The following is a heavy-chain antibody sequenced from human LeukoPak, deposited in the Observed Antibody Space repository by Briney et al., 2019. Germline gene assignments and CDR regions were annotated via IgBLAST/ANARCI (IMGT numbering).Heavy chain of an antibody. CDR2: ISYDGRNK. Sequence: GRSLRLSCAGSGFTFNSYGMHWVRQAPGEGLEWVAVISYDGRNKFYADSVKGRFTISRDNSKNTLYLQMNSLGAEDTALYHCAKDLAGYSNDRDFGMDVWGQGTTVTVSS. D-gene: IGHD4-11*01. CDR3: AKDLAGYSNDRDFGMDV. CDR1: GFTFNSYG. J-gene: IGHJ6*02. V-gene: IGHV3-30*18.